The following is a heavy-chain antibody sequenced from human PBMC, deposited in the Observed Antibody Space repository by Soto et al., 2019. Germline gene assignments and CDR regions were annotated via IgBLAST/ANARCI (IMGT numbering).Heavy chain of an antibody. CDR1: GFTFRSSW. Sequence: QPGGSLRLSCAVSGFTFRSSWMSWVRQTPEKGLEWVANINQDGSETYFLDSVRGRFTISRDNAKNSLYLQMNSLRAEDTALYYCARELIVGPAEYFQHWGQGTLVTVSS. J-gene: IGHJ1*01. D-gene: IGHD1-26*01. V-gene: IGHV3-7*01. CDR3: ARELIVGPAEYFQH. CDR2: INQDGSET.